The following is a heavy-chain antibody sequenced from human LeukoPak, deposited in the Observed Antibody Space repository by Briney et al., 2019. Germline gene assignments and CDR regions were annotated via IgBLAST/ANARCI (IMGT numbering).Heavy chain of an antibody. CDR3: ARDFDSRGGFDI. CDR2: IHYSGST. CDR1: GASITRADHY. V-gene: IGHV4-31*03. D-gene: IGHD2-15*01. J-gene: IGHJ3*02. Sequence: KASETLSLTCTVSGASITRADHYWSWIRRHPEKGLDWIGHIHYSGSTYYNPSLKSRLTISVDRSNNQFSLKLSSVTAADTAVYYCARDFDSRGGFDIWGQGTMVTVSS.